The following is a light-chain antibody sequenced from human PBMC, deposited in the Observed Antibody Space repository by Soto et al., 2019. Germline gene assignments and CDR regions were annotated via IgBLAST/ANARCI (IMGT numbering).Light chain of an antibody. CDR2: DAS. CDR3: QQYNNHSPYT. V-gene: IGKV1-5*01. J-gene: IGKJ2*01. CDR1: QSISRW. Sequence: DIPMTQSPSTLSASVGDRVTITCRTSQSISRWLAWYQQKPGKAPKLLLYDASSLQSGVPSRFSGSGSGTEFTLTISSLQPDDFATYYCQQYNNHSPYTFGQGTKLEIK.